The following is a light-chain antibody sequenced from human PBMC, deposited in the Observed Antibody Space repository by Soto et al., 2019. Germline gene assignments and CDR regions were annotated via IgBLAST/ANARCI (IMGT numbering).Light chain of an antibody. Sequence: EIVLTQSPATLSLSPGERATLSCRASQSVSSYLAWYQQKPGQAPRLLIYDASNRATGIPARFSGSGSGTDITLTISSLEPDDFAVYYCQQRSNWPITFGPGTKVDIK. CDR2: DAS. V-gene: IGKV3-11*01. CDR3: QQRSNWPIT. CDR1: QSVSSY. J-gene: IGKJ3*01.